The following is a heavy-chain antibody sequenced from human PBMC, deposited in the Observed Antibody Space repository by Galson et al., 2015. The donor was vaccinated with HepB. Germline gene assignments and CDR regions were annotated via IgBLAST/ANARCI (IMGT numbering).Heavy chain of an antibody. V-gene: IGHV3-30-3*01. J-gene: IGHJ4*02. CDR2: ISYDGSNK. CDR3: ARTYNWNYFDY. D-gene: IGHD1-20*01. Sequence: LRLSCAASGFTFSSYAMHWVRQAPGKGLEWVAVISYDGSNKYYADSVKGRFTISRDNSKNTLYLQMNSRRAEDTAVYYCARTYNWNYFDYWGQGTLVTVSS. CDR1: GFTFSSYA.